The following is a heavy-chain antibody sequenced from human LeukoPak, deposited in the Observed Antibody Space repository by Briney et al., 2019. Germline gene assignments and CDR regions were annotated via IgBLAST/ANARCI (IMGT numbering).Heavy chain of an antibody. CDR2: INPNSGGT. V-gene: IGHV1-2*02. CDR3: ARPYISSSWYRNWFDP. J-gene: IGHJ5*02. D-gene: IGHD6-13*01. Sequence: ASVKVSCKASGYTFTGYYMHWVRQAPGQGLEWMGWINPNSGGTNYAQKFQGGVTMTRDTSISTAYMELSRLRSDDTAVYYCARPYISSSWYRNWFDPWGQGTLVTVSS. CDR1: GYTFTGYY.